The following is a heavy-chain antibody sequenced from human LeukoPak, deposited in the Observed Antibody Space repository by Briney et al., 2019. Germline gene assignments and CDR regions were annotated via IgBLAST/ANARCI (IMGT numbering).Heavy chain of an antibody. CDR2: INHSGST. Sequence: SETLSLTCAVYGGSFSGYYWSWFRKPPGKGLEWIGEINHSGSTNYNPSLKSRVTISVDTSKNQFSLKLSSVTAADTAVYYCARGIAVAGTHYYYYYYYMDVWGKGTTVTISS. CDR3: ARGIAVAGTHYYYYYYYMDV. CDR1: GGSFSGYY. J-gene: IGHJ6*03. D-gene: IGHD6-19*01. V-gene: IGHV4-34*01.